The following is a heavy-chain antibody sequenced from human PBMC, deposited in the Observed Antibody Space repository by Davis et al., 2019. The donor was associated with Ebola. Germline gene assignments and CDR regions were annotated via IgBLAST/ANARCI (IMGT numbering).Heavy chain of an antibody. CDR1: GYTFTSYG. D-gene: IGHD3-16*01. V-gene: IGHV1-24*01. J-gene: IGHJ4*02. Sequence: ASVKVSCKASGYTFTSYGISWVRQAPGQGLEWMGSFDPEDGEAIYAQKFQDRVIVTEDTSADTAYMELSSLRSDGTAVYYCTLGGTTGGFDYWGQGTLVTVSS. CDR2: FDPEDGEA. CDR3: TLGGTTGGFDY.